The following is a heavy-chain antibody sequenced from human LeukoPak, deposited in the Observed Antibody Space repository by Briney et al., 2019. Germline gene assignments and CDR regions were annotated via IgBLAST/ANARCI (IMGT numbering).Heavy chain of an antibody. CDR1: GFTFSSYA. V-gene: IGHV3-23*01. Sequence: GGSLRLSCAASGFTFSSYAMSWVRQAPGKGPEWVSAISGSGGSTYYADSVKGRFTISRDNSKNTLYLQMNSLRAEDTAVYYCAKSEAVAGIADYWGQGTLVTVSS. CDR2: ISGSGGST. CDR3: AKSEAVAGIADY. D-gene: IGHD6-19*01. J-gene: IGHJ4*02.